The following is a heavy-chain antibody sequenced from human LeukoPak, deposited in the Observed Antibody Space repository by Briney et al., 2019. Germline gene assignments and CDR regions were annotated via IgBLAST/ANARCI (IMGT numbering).Heavy chain of an antibody. CDR2: INPSGGST. CDR1: GYTFTSYY. Sequence: ASVKVSCKASGYTFTSYYMHWVRQAPGQGLEWMGIINPSGGSTSYAQKFQGRVTMTRDMSTSTVYMELSSLRSEDTAVYYCARDRSAPGRGYSYGYLHYYYMDVWGKGTTVTVSS. D-gene: IGHD5-18*01. J-gene: IGHJ6*03. CDR3: ARDRSAPGRGYSYGYLHYYYMDV. V-gene: IGHV1-46*01.